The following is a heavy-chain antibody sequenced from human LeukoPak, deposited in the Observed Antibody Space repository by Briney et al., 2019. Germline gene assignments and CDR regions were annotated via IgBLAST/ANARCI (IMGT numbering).Heavy chain of an antibody. J-gene: IGHJ5*02. CDR2: FDPEDGET. CDR1: GYTLTELS. CDR3: ATDVRYDYVWGSYPRNWFDP. D-gene: IGHD3-16*02. Sequence: ASVKVSCKVSGYTLTELSMHWVRQAPGKALEWMGGFDPEDGETIYAQKFQGRVTMTEDTSTDTAYMELSSLRSEDTAVYYCATDVRYDYVWGSYPRNWFDPWGQGTLVTVSS. V-gene: IGHV1-24*01.